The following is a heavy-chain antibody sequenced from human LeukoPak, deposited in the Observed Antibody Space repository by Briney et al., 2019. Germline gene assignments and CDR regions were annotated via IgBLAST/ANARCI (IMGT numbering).Heavy chain of an antibody. D-gene: IGHD3-16*01. CDR1: GFTFSSYA. CDR2: ISGSGGST. J-gene: IGHJ4*02. CDR3: AKEGSITPITGSDY. Sequence: GGSLRLSCAASGFTFSSYAMSWVRQAPGKGLEWVSAISGSGGSTYYADSVKGRFTISKDNSKNTLYLQMNSLRAEDTAVYYCAKEGSITPITGSDYWGQGTLVTVSS. V-gene: IGHV3-23*01.